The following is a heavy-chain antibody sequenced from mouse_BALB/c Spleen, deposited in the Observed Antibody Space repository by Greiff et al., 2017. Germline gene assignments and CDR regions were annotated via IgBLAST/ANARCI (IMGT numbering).Heavy chain of an antibody. D-gene: IGHD1-2*01. CDR2: IDTSDSYT. CDR3: ARGHYGPYYAMDY. Sequence: QVQLQQPGAELVMPGASVKMSCKASGYTFTDYWMHWVKQRPGQGLEWIGAIDTSDSYTSYNQKFKGKATLTVDESSSTAYMQLSSLTSEDSAVYYCARGHYGPYYAMDYWGQGTSVTVSS. J-gene: IGHJ4*01. CDR1: GYTFTDYW. V-gene: IGHV1-69*01.